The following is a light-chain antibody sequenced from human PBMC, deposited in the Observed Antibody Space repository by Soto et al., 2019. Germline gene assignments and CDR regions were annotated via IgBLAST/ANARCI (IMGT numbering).Light chain of an antibody. V-gene: IGLV2-14*03. J-gene: IGLJ1*01. CDR3: SSYTTSNTRQIV. CDR2: DVS. Sequence: QCERTRAASGSRVAGGGIPLSCTGTSIYVGGYNYVSWYQHHPGKAPKLIIYDVSNRPSGVSIRFSGSKSDNTASLTISGLQPEDEADYHCSSYTTSNTRQIVFGTGTKVTVL. CDR1: SIYVGGYNY.